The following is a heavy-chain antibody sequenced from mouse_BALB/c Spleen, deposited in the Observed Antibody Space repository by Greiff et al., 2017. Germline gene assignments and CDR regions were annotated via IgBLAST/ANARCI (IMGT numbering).Heavy chain of an antibody. V-gene: IGHV5-17*02. CDR2: ISSGSSTI. Sequence: EVKLVESGGGLVQPGGSRKLSCAASGFTFSSFGMHWVRQAPEKGLEWVAYISSGSSTIYYADTVKGRFTISRDNPKNTLFLQMTSLRSEDTAMYYCARRHDMGAWFAYWGQGTLVTVSA. CDR1: GFTFSSFG. J-gene: IGHJ3*01. D-gene: IGHD1-1*02. CDR3: ARRHDMGAWFAY.